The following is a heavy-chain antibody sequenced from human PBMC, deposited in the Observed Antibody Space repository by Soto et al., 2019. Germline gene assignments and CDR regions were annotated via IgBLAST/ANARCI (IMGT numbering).Heavy chain of an antibody. CDR1: GFTFSSYA. CDR2: IDSSGGRT. J-gene: IGHJ4*02. V-gene: IGHV3-23*01. CDR3: ANAPARFLDELDD. Sequence: GGSLRLSCAASGFTFSSYAMNWVRQAPGKGLEWVSVIDSSGGRTYYTDSVKGRFSISRDNSKNTVYLQMNSLRAEDTAVYYCANAPARFLDELDDWGQGTLVTVSS. D-gene: IGHD3-3*01.